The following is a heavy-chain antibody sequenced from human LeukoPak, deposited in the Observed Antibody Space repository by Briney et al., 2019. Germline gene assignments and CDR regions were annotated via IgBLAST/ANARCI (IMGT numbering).Heavy chain of an antibody. V-gene: IGHV4-59*01. CDR3: ARGETYSYDSSGYNNWFDP. J-gene: IGHJ5*02. D-gene: IGHD3-22*01. CDR2: IYYSGST. CDR1: GGSISSYY. Sequence: SETLSLTCTVSGGSISSYYWSWIRQPPAKRLEWIGYIYYSGSTNYNPSLKSRVTISVDTSKNQFSMKLSSVTAADTAVYYCARGETYSYDSSGYNNWFDPWGQGTLVTVSS.